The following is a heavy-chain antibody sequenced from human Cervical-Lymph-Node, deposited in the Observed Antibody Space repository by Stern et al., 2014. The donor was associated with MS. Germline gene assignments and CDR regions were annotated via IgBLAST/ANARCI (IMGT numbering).Heavy chain of an antibody. CDR2: IGPIPGTT. V-gene: IGHV1-69*01. Sequence: QGQLVESGAQVKRPGYSEEVSCKASGATFSNYAFTNFDISWERQAPGQDIVWMGEIGPIPGTTVYAQKLQGRSAISPDGSTITVYMELRSLTAEDTAMYYCARRPDASHNWGQGTMGTVSS. CDR3: ARRPDASHN. J-gene: IGHJ3*01. CDR1: GATFSNYAFTNFD. D-gene: IGHD2-2*01.